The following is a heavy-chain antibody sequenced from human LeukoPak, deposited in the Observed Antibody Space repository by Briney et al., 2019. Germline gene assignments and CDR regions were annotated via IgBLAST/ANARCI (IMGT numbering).Heavy chain of an antibody. CDR3: ARTPPPGDYAEQ. V-gene: IGHV3-53*01. CDR1: GVTVSSNY. D-gene: IGHD4-17*01. Sequence: GGSLRLSCAASGVTVSSNYMSWVRQAPGKGLEWVSVIYSGGSTYYADSVKGRFTISRDNSKNTLYLQMNSLRAEDTAVYYCARTPPPGDYAEQWGQGTLVTVSS. J-gene: IGHJ4*02. CDR2: IYSGGST.